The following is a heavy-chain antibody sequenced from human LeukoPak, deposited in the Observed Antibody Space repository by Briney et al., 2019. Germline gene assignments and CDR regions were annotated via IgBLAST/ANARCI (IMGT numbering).Heavy chain of an antibody. CDR2: ISGSGGST. J-gene: IGHJ6*02. D-gene: IGHD6-13*01. CDR3: ARSRVYGLPYYGMDV. V-gene: IGHV3-23*01. CDR1: GFTFSSYA. Sequence: PGGSLRLSCAASGFTFSSYAMSWVRQAPGKGLEWVSAISGSGGSTYYADSVKGRFTISRDNSKNTLYLQMNSLRAEDTAVYYCARSRVYGLPYYGMDVWGQGTTVTVSS.